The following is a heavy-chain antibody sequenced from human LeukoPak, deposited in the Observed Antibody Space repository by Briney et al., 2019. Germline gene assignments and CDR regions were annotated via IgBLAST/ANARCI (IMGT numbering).Heavy chain of an antibody. CDR3: ARDPPDYDFWSGYQRFDY. CDR2: IIPIFGTA. D-gene: IGHD3-3*01. CDR1: GGTFSSYA. Sequence: SVKVSCKASGGTFSSYAISWVRQAPGQGLEWMGGIIPIFGTANYAQKFQGRVTITADESTSTAYMELSSLRSDDTAVYYCARDPPDYDFWSGYQRFDYWGQGTLVTVSS. V-gene: IGHV1-69*01. J-gene: IGHJ4*02.